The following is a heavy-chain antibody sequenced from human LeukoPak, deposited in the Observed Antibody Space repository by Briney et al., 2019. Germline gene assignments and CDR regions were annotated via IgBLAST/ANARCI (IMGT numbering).Heavy chain of an antibody. Sequence: PGGSLRLSCAASGFTFSNAWMSWVRQAPGKGLEWVGRIKSKTDGGTTDYAAPVKGRFTISRDDSKNTLYLQMNSLKTEDTAVYYCTTEAYYYDSSGYPGSIDYWGQGTLVTVSS. CDR1: GFTFSNAW. V-gene: IGHV3-15*01. CDR3: TTEAYYYDSSGYPGSIDY. D-gene: IGHD3-22*01. J-gene: IGHJ4*02. CDR2: IKSKTDGGTT.